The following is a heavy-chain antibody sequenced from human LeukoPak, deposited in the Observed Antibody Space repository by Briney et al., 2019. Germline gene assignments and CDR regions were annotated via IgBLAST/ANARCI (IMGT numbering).Heavy chain of an antibody. D-gene: IGHD3-22*01. CDR2: IWYDGSNK. J-gene: IGHJ4*02. CDR1: GFTFSSYG. CDR3: ARGGYDSSGYPYYYFDY. Sequence: GGSLRLSCAASGFTFSSYGMHWVRQAPGKGLEWVAVIWYDGSNKYYAYHVKGRFTISRDNSKNTLYLQMNSLRAEDTAVYYCARGGYDSSGYPYYYFDYWGQGTLLTVPS. V-gene: IGHV3-33*01.